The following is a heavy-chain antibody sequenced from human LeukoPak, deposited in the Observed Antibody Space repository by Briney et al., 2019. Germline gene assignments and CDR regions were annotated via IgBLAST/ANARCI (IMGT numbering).Heavy chain of an antibody. CDR1: GGSISSYY. CDR3: ASLDYGDYEAVS. Sequence: PSETLSLTCTVSGGSISSYYWSWIRQPPGKGLEWIGYIYYSGSTNYNPSLKSRVTISVDTSKNQFSLKLSSVTAADTAVYYCASLDYGDYEAVSWGQGTLVTVSS. J-gene: IGHJ4*02. V-gene: IGHV4-59*01. CDR2: IYYSGST. D-gene: IGHD4-17*01.